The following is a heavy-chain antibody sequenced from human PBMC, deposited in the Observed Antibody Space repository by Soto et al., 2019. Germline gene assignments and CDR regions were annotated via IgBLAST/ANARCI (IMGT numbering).Heavy chain of an antibody. V-gene: IGHV3-30*18. Sequence: GGSLRLSCAASGFTFSRYGMHWVRQAPGKGLEWVAVISYDGSNKYYADSVKGRFTISRDNSKNTLYLQMNSLRDEDTAVYYCAKDDAGFGELLYHPPYFEYGGQGTVGTVSS. CDR3: AKDDAGFGELLYHPPYFEY. D-gene: IGHD3-10*01. CDR2: ISYDGSNK. J-gene: IGHJ4*02. CDR1: GFTFSRYG.